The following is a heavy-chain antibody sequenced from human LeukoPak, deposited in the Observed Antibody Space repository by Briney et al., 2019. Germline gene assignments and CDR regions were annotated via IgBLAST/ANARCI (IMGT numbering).Heavy chain of an antibody. Sequence: ASVKVSCKVSGYTLTELSMHWVRQAPGKGLEWMGGFDPEDGEAIYAQKFQGRVTMTEDTSTDTAYMELSSLRSEDTAVYYCACPRQIYYYYGMDVWGQGTTVTVSS. CDR3: ACPRQIYYYYGMDV. V-gene: IGHV1-24*01. CDR2: FDPEDGEA. J-gene: IGHJ6*02. CDR1: GYTLTELS.